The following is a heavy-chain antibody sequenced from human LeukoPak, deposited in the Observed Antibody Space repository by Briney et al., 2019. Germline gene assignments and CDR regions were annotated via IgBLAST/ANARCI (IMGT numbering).Heavy chain of an antibody. CDR1: GGSISCSSYY. V-gene: IGHV4-39*01. CDR3: ARQNFESAMVRVYYFDY. CDR2: IYYSGST. Sequence: SETLSLTCTVSGGSISCSSYYWGWIRQPPGKGLEWIGSIYYSGSTYYNPSLNSRATISVDTSKNQFSLKLSSVTAADTAVYYCARQNFESAMVRVYYFDYWGQGTLVTVSS. D-gene: IGHD5-18*01. J-gene: IGHJ4*02.